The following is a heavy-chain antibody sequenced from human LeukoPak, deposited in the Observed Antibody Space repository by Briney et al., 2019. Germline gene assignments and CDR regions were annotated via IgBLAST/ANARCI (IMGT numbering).Heavy chain of an antibody. CDR1: GFTFSSYS. V-gene: IGHV3-21*01. J-gene: IGHJ1*01. Sequence: GGSLRLSCEASGFTFSSYSMNWVRQAPEKGLEWVSSISSSSSYIYYADSVKGRFTISRDNAKNSLYLQMNSLRAEDTAVYYCARDYYYDGSGYYSGFFQHWGQGTLVTVSS. D-gene: IGHD3-22*01. CDR2: ISSSSSYI. CDR3: ARDYYYDGSGYYSGFFQH.